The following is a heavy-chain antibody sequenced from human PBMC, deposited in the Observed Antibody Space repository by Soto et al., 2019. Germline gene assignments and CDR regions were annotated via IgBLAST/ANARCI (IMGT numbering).Heavy chain of an antibody. CDR1: GGSISSYC. CDR3: ARDRPARASGYPLSPPYYYYVMDV. V-gene: IGHV4-59*01. D-gene: IGHD5-12*01. Sequence: HVQLQESAPGLVKPSETLSLTCTVSGGSISSYCWSWIRQPPGKGMEWIGYIYYNGSTNYNPSLKSRVTISVDTSKNQFSLKLSSVTAADTAVYYCARDRPARASGYPLSPPYYYYVMDVWGQGTTVTVSS. J-gene: IGHJ6*02. CDR2: IYYNGST.